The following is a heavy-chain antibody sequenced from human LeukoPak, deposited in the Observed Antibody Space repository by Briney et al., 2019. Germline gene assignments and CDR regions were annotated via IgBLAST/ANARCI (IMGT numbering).Heavy chain of an antibody. D-gene: IGHD3-22*01. CDR1: GGSISSYY. CDR3: ARHRYYYDSSGYSNWFDP. CDR2: IYTSGST. V-gene: IGHV4-4*09. J-gene: IGHJ5*02. Sequence: SETLSLTCTVSGGSISSYYWSWIRQPPGKGLEWSGYIYTSGSTNYNPSLKSRVTISVDTSKNQFSLKLSSVTAADTAVYYCARHRYYYDSSGYSNWFDPWGQGTLVTVSS.